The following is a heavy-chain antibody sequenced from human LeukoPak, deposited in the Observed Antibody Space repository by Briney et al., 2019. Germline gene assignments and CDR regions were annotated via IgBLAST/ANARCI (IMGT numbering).Heavy chain of an antibody. CDR1: GGSFSGYY. D-gene: IGHD3-10*01. V-gene: IGHV4-34*01. CDR2: INHSGST. Sequence: SETLSLTCAVYGGSFSGYYWSWIRQPPGKGLEWIGEINHSGSTNYNPSLKSRVTISVDTSKNQFSLKLSSVTAADTAVYYCARGRVRGVMYWFDPWGQGTLVTVSS. J-gene: IGHJ5*02. CDR3: ARGRVRGVMYWFDP.